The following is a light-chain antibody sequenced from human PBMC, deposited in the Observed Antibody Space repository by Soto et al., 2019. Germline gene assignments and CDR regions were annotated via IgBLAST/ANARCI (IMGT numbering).Light chain of an antibody. J-gene: IGLJ2*01. V-gene: IGLV2-8*01. CDR3: SSYAGSNNFKV. Sequence: QSALTQPPSASGSPGQSVTISCTGTSSDVGCYNYVSWYQQHPGKAPKLMIYEVSKRPSGVPDRFSGSKSGNTASLTVSGLQAEDDADYYCSSYAGSNNFKVFGGGTKLTVL. CDR1: SSDVGCYNY. CDR2: EVS.